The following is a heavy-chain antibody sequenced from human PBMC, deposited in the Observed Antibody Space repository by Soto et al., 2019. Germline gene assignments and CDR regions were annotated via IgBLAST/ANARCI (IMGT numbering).Heavy chain of an antibody. J-gene: IGHJ3*02. CDR1: GGSISSGDHY. D-gene: IGHD3-3*01. Sequence: PSETLSLTCTVSGGSISSGDHYCGRIRQPPGKGMEWIGYIYYSGSTYYHPSLKSRVTVSVDTSKNQFSLKLSSVTAADTAVYYCARDAPRLYYDFWSGYQNDAFDIWGHGTRVTVS. CDR3: ARDAPRLYYDFWSGYQNDAFDI. V-gene: IGHV4-30-4*01. CDR2: IYYSGST.